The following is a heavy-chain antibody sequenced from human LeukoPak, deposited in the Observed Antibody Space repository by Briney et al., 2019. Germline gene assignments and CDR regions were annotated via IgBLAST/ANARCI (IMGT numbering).Heavy chain of an antibody. V-gene: IGHV1-46*02. D-gene: IGHD7-27*01. CDR3: ARDRGSSNDWGYFDF. J-gene: IGHJ4*02. Sequence: ASVKVSCKASGYTFNRYYIHWVRQAPGQGLEWMGIINPSGDSTSYAPKLQGRVTVTRDTSTSTVYMELNSLTSEDTAVYYCARDRGSSNDWGYFDFWGQGTLVTVSS. CDR2: INPSGDST. CDR1: GYTFNRYY.